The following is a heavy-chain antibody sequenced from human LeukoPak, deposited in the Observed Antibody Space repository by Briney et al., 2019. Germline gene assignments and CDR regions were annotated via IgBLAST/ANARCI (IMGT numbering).Heavy chain of an antibody. CDR3: ARGGSSGWYYFDY. D-gene: IGHD6-19*01. J-gene: IGHJ4*02. CDR2: IIPILGIA. V-gene: IGHV1-69*02. CDR1: GGTFSSYT. Sequence: SVKVSCKASGGTFSSYTISWVRQAPGQGLEWMGRIIPILGIANYAQKFQGRVTITADKSTSTAYMELSSLRSEDTAVYYCARGGSSGWYYFDYWGQGTLVTVSS.